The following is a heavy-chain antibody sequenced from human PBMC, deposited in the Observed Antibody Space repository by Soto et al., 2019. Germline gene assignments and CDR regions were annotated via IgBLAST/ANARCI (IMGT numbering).Heavy chain of an antibody. CDR2: ISWNSGSI. D-gene: IGHD5-12*01. V-gene: IGHV3-9*01. Sequence: GGSLRLSCAASGFTFDDYAMHWVRQAPGKGLEWVSGISWNSGSIGYADSVKGRFTISRDNAKNSLYLQMNSLRAEDTALYYCAKGAGDSGYENYFDYWGQGTLVTVSS. CDR3: AKGAGDSGYENYFDY. CDR1: GFTFDDYA. J-gene: IGHJ4*02.